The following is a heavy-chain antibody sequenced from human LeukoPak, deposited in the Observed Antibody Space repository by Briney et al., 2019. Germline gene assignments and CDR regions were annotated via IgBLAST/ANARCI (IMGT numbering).Heavy chain of an antibody. CDR1: GFTFDDYT. CDR2: ISWDGGST. V-gene: IGHV3-43*01. D-gene: IGHD5-12*01. Sequence: GGSLRLSCAASGFTFDDYTMHWVRQAPGKGLEWVSLISWDGGSTYYADSVKARFTISRDNSKNSLYLQMNSLRTEDTALYYCAKEGGSGLGATTPYYYYYYMDVWGKGTTVTVSS. CDR3: AKEGGSGLGATTPYYYYYYMDV. J-gene: IGHJ6*03.